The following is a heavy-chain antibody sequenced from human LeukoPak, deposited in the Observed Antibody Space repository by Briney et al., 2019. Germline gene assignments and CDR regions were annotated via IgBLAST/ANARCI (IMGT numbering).Heavy chain of an antibody. CDR3: ARQDYYDSSGEGFDY. J-gene: IGHJ4*02. V-gene: IGHV4-39*01. D-gene: IGHD3-22*01. CDR2: IYYSGST. CDR1: GGSISSSSYY. Sequence: SETLSLTCTVSGGSISSSSYYWGWIRQPPGQGLEWIGSIYYSGSTYHNPSLKSRVTISVDTTKNQFPLKLSSVTAADTAVYYCARQDYYDSSGEGFDYWGEGALVTVSS.